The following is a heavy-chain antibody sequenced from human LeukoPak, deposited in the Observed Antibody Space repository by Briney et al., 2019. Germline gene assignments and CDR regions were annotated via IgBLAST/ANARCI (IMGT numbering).Heavy chain of an antibody. J-gene: IGHJ4*02. Sequence: SVKVSCRASGGILSKWSISWVRQAPGQGLEWVGTIIPEFDEAHYAQKLQGRVTISADDSGTAAYLELSSLRSDGTAVYYCASGGVTVYSYGPDYWGQGTLVAVSS. CDR1: GGILSKWS. CDR2: IIPEFDEA. CDR3: ASGGVTVYSYGPDY. V-gene: IGHV1-69*15. D-gene: IGHD5-18*01.